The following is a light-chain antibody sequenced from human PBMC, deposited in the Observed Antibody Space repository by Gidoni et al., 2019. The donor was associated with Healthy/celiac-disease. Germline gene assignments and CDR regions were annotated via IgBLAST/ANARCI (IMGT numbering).Light chain of an antibody. V-gene: IGKV1-13*02. CDR2: DAS. CDR3: QQFNSYPFT. J-gene: IGKJ5*01. Sequence: AIQLTQSPSSLSASVGDRVTITCRASQGISSALAWYQQKPGKAPKLLIYDASSLESGGPSRFRGSGSGTDFTLTISSLQPEDFATYYCQQFNSYPFTFGQXTRLEIK. CDR1: QGISSA.